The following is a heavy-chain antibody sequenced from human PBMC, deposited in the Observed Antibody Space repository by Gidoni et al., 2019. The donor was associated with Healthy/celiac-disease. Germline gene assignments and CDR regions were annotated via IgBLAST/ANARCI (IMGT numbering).Heavy chain of an antibody. CDR2: SRGSGGST. D-gene: IGHD6-19*01. Sequence: EVQLLESGGGLVQPGGSLRLSCSASGFPFSRYARSWVRQDPGKGLEWVSASRGSGGSTYYADSVKGRFTISRDNSKNTLYLQMNSLRAEDTAVYYCAKEPVGEHSGWYLDYWGQGTLVTVSS. J-gene: IGHJ4*02. CDR3: AKEPVGEHSGWYLDY. CDR1: GFPFSRYA. V-gene: IGHV3-23*01.